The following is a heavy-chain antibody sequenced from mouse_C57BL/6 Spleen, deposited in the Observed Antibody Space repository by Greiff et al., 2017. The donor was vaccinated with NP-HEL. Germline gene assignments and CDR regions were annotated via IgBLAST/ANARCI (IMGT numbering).Heavy chain of an antibody. D-gene: IGHD2-3*01. Sequence: VQLQQSGAELVRPGASVKLSCTASGFNIIDDYMHWVKQRPEQGLEWIGWIDPENGDTEYASKFQGKATITADTSSNTADLQLSSLTSEDTAVYYCTKDDGYYDGFAYWGQGTLVTVSA. CDR2: IDPENGDT. CDR1: GFNIIDDY. V-gene: IGHV14-4*01. CDR3: TKDDGYYDGFAY. J-gene: IGHJ3*01.